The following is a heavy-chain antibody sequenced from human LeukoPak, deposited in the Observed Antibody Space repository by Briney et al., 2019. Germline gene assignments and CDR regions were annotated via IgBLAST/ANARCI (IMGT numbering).Heavy chain of an antibody. Sequence: SETLSLTCTVSGDSVTSGGYFWTWIRQHPGKGLEWIGYIPNSGTTSYNPSLKSRVSISVDTSNNQFSLRLSSVTAADTAVYYCARDVVVTSSPDAFDIWGQGTMVTVSS. CDR1: GDSVTSGGYF. J-gene: IGHJ3*02. V-gene: IGHV4-31*03. CDR3: ARDVVVTSSPDAFDI. D-gene: IGHD2-21*02. CDR2: IPNSGTT.